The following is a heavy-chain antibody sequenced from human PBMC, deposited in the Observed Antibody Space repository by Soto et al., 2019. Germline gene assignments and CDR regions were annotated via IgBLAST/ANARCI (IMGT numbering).Heavy chain of an antibody. CDR2: IYYSGST. D-gene: IGHD3-3*01. J-gene: IGHJ4*02. V-gene: IGHV4-39*01. CDR3: ARLSRFLYYFDY. Sequence: QLQLQESGPGLVKPSETLSLTCTVSGGSISSSSYYWGWIRQPPGKGLEWIGSIYYSGSTYYNPSLKSRVTISVDTSKNQFSLKVSSVTAADTAVYYCARLSRFLYYFDYWGQGTLVTVSS. CDR1: GGSISSSSYY.